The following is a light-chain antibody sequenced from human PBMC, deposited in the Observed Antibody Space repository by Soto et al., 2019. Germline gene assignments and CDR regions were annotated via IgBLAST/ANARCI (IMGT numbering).Light chain of an antibody. J-gene: IGKJ2*01. V-gene: IGKV3-20*01. CDR3: QQQGT. Sequence: EIVLTQSPGTLSLSPGERATLSCRASRSLSSSYVVWYQQKPGQAPRLLIYAASRRATGIPDRFSGSGSATEYTLTIRRLQPEDCAVYYCQQQGTFGPGTKLEIK. CDR1: RSLSSSY. CDR2: AAS.